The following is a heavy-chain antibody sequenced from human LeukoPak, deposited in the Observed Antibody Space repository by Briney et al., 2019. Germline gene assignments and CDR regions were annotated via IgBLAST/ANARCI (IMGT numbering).Heavy chain of an antibody. CDR3: ARGFPHIVVVIGASSHAFDI. V-gene: IGHV4-59*08. Sequence: SETLSLTCTVSGGSISSYYWSWIRQPPGKGLEWIGYIYYSGSTNYNPSLKSRVTISVDTSKNQFSLKLSSVTAADTAVYYCARGFPHIVVVIGASSHAFDIWGQGTMVTVSS. CDR2: IYYSGST. J-gene: IGHJ3*02. CDR1: GGSISSYY. D-gene: IGHD2-15*01.